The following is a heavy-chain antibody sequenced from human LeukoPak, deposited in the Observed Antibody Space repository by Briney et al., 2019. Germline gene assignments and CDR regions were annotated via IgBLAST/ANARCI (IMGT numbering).Heavy chain of an antibody. J-gene: IGHJ4*02. D-gene: IGHD6-19*01. Sequence: GGSLRLACAAAGFTFSSYWMGWVRQAPGKGLEWVANIKQDGSEKYYVDSVKGRFTISRDNAKNTLYLQMNSLRAEDTAVYYSARHGSGWYQKDYWGQGTLVTVSS. V-gene: IGHV3-7*01. CDR3: ARHGSGWYQKDY. CDR2: IKQDGSEK. CDR1: GFTFSSYW.